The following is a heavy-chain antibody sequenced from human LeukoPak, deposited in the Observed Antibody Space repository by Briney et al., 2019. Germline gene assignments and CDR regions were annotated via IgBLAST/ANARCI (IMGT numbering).Heavy chain of an antibody. Sequence: GGSLRLSCVASGFTFSTYAMSWVRQAPGKGLEWVSSINVSGGSTYYADSVKGRFTISRDNSKNTVYMQMDSLRAEDSAVYYCAKGKRDGDYVYHWFDPWGQGTLVIVSS. CDR3: AKGKRDGDYVYHWFDP. CDR1: GFTFSTYA. CDR2: INVSGGST. V-gene: IGHV3-23*01. D-gene: IGHD4-17*01. J-gene: IGHJ5*02.